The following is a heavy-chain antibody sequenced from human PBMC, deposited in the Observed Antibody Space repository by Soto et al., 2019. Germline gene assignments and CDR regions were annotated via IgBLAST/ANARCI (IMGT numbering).Heavy chain of an antibody. CDR1: GFSLSTSGVG. J-gene: IGHJ4*02. CDR2: IYWDDDK. D-gene: IGHD3-16*02. V-gene: IGHV2-5*02. Sequence: SGPTLVNPTQTLSLTCTFSGFSLSTSGVGVGWIRQPPGKALEWLALIYWDDDKRYSPSLKSRLTITKDTSKNQVVLTMTNMDPVDTATYYCAHMGYDYVWWSYRYKGPHIDFDYWGQGTLVTVSS. CDR3: AHMGYDYVWWSYRYKGPHIDFDY.